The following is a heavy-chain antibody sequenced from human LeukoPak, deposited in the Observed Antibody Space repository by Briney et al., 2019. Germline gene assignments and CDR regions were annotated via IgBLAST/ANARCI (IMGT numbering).Heavy chain of an antibody. CDR1: GGSISSSSYY. Sequence: PSETLSLTCTVSGGSISSSSYYWGWIRQPPGKGLEWIASIYYSGSTYYNPSLKSRVTISVDPSKHQFSLTLSSVTAADTAVYHCASRRVGGIDYWGQGTLVTVSS. J-gene: IGHJ4*02. CDR3: ASRRVGGIDY. CDR2: IYYSGST. V-gene: IGHV4-39*01. D-gene: IGHD1-26*01.